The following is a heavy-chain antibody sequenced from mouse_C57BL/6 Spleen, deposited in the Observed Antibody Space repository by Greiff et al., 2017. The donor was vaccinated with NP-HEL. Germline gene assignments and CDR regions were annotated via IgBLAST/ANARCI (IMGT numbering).Heavy chain of an antibody. V-gene: IGHV1-69*01. CDR3: ARRQLRLDYYAMDY. Sequence: VQLQQSGAELVMPGASVKLSCKASGYTFTSYWMHWVKQRPGQGLEWIGEIDPSDSYTNYNQKFKGKSTLTVDKSSSTAYMQLSSLTSEDSAVYYCARRQLRLDYYAMDYWGQGTSVTVAS. CDR1: GYTFTSYW. D-gene: IGHD3-2*02. J-gene: IGHJ4*01. CDR2: IDPSDSYT.